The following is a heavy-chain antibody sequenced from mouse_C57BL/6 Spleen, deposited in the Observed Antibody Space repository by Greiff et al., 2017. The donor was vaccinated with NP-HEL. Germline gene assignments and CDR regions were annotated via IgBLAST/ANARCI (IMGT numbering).Heavy chain of an antibody. CDR3: TSYRDYDGGSYVGYFDY. Sequence: VQLQQSGPELVKPGASVKISCKASGYSFTGYYMNWVKQSPEKSLEWIGEINPSTGGTTYNQKFKAKATLTVDNASSTAYMQLKSLTSEDSAVYSCTSYRDYDGGSYVGYFDYWGPGTTLTVSS. CDR1: GYSFTGYY. V-gene: IGHV1-42*01. D-gene: IGHD1-1*01. CDR2: INPSTGGT. J-gene: IGHJ2*01.